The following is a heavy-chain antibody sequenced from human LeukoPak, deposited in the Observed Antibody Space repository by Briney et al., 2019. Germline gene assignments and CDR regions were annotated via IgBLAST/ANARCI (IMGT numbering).Heavy chain of an antibody. CDR2: IYYSGST. Sequence: SETLSLTCTVSGGSISSSSYYWGWIRHPPGKGLEWIGSIYYSGSTYYNPSLKSRVTISVDTSKNQFSLKLSSVTAADTAVYYCGRRRRGYYCSSTSCYLDYWGQGTLVTVSS. CDR3: GRRRRGYYCSSTSCYLDY. D-gene: IGHD2-2*01. J-gene: IGHJ4*02. CDR1: GGSISSSSYY. V-gene: IGHV4-39*01.